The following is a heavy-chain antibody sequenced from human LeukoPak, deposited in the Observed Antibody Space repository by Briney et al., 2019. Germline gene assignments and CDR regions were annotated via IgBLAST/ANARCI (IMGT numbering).Heavy chain of an antibody. Sequence: GASVKVSCKASGYTFTGYYMHWVRQAPGQGLEWMAWINPNSGGTNFAQNLQGRLTLTSDTSISTTYMELSWLTSDDTAVYYCATQQRVRNDFEYWGQGTLVTVSS. CDR3: ATQQRVRNDFEY. J-gene: IGHJ4*02. CDR1: GYTFTGYY. D-gene: IGHD6-13*01. V-gene: IGHV1-2*02. CDR2: INPNSGGT.